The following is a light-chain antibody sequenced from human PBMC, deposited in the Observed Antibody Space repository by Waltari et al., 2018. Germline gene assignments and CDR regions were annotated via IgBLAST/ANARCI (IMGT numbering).Light chain of an antibody. J-gene: IGKJ2*01. CDR2: GAS. V-gene: IGKV3-20*01. CDR1: QSITKKY. Sequence: VLTQSPDTLSLSHGERATCSCRTSQSITKKYLAWYQQKPGQAPRLLIYGASSRAAGVPDRFSGSGSGTDFTLTISRLEPDDFAVYYCQQYGSSIMYTFGQGTKLEIK. CDR3: QQYGSSIMYT.